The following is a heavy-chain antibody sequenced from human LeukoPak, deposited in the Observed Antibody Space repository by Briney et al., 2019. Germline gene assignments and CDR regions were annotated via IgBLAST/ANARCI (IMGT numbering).Heavy chain of an antibody. CDR3: ARAHQGYFDY. V-gene: IGHV4-30-2*01. J-gene: IGHJ4*02. Sequence: SETPSLTCTVSGGSISSGGYYWSWIRQPPGKGLEWIGYIYHSGSTYYNPSLKSRVTISVDRSKNQFSLKLSSVTAADTAVYYCARAHQGYFDYWGQGTLVTVSS. D-gene: IGHD2-2*01. CDR1: GGSISSGGYY. CDR2: IYHSGST.